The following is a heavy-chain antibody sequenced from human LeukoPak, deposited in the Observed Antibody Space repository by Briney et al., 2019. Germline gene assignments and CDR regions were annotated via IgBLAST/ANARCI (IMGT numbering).Heavy chain of an antibody. V-gene: IGHV4-4*07. Sequence: PSETLSLTCTVSGGFISSYYWSWIRQPAGKGLEWIGRIYTSGSTNYNPSLKSRVTMSVDTSKNQFSLKLSSVTAADTAVYYCARDSDILTGYLRPFDYWGQGTLVTVSS. J-gene: IGHJ4*02. D-gene: IGHD3-9*01. CDR3: ARDSDILTGYLRPFDY. CDR1: GGFISSYY. CDR2: IYTSGST.